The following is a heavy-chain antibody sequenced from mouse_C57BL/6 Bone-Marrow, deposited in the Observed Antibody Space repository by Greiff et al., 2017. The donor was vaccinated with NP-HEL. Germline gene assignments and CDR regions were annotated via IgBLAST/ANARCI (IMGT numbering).Heavy chain of an antibody. Sequence: EVMLVESGGGLVQPKGSLKLSCAASGFSFNTYAMNWVRQAPGKGLEWVARIRSKSNNYATYYADSLKDRFTISRDDSESMLYRQMNNLKTEDTAMYYCVRQGYDGYYLDYWGQGTTLTVSS. V-gene: IGHV10-1*01. CDR2: IRSKSNNYAT. CDR3: VRQGYDGYYLDY. CDR1: GFSFNTYA. D-gene: IGHD2-3*01. J-gene: IGHJ2*01.